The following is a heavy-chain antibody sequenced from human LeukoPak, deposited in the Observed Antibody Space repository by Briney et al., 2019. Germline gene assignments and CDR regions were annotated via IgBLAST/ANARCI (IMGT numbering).Heavy chain of an antibody. D-gene: IGHD1-26*01. CDR2: VSGSGDGT. CDR1: GFTFRNYA. Sequence: GGSLRLSCAASGFTFRNYAMMWVRLAPGKGPEWVSTVSGSGDGTYYADSVKGRFTISRDNSKNTLYLQMNSLRGEDTAVYYCAKGAGAGQADWFDPWGQGTLVTVSS. CDR3: AKGAGAGQADWFDP. V-gene: IGHV3-23*01. J-gene: IGHJ5*02.